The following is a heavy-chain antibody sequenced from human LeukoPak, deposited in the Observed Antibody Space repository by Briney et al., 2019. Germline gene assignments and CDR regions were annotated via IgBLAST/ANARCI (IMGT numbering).Heavy chain of an antibody. Sequence: GGSLRLSCAASGFTFSSYAMSWVRQAPGKGLEWVSAISGSGGRTYYADSVKGRFTISRDNSENTLYLQMNSLRAEDTAVYYCAKDYRYCTSTSCYGDDAFDIWGQGTMVSVSS. CDR3: AKDYRYCTSTSCYGDDAFDI. CDR1: GFTFSSYA. V-gene: IGHV3-23*01. D-gene: IGHD2-2*01. CDR2: ISGSGGRT. J-gene: IGHJ3*02.